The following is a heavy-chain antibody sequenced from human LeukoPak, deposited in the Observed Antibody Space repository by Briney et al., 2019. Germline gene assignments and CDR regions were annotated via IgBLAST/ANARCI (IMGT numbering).Heavy chain of an antibody. CDR2: IRHDGSEK. CDR3: ARDGVVPAVIPFDY. CDR1: GFTFSSYW. J-gene: IGHJ4*02. Sequence: GGSLRLSCAASGFTFSSYWMSWVRQAPGKGLEWVANIRHDGSEKYYVDSVKGRFTISRDNAKDSLYLQMNSLRVEDTAVYYCARDGVVPAVIPFDYWGQGTLVTVSS. D-gene: IGHD2-2*01. V-gene: IGHV3-7*01.